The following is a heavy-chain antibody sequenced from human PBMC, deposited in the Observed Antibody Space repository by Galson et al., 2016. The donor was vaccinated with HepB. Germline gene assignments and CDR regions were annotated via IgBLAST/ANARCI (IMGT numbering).Heavy chain of an antibody. D-gene: IGHD5-24*01. V-gene: IGHV3-21*01. CDR1: GFTFSTYT. CDR2: ISSRSSYI. J-gene: IGHJ4*02. CDR3: ARDISSGMATMRGSFDY. Sequence: SLRLSCAASGFTFSTYTMNWVRQAPGKGLEWVSSISSRSSYIYYADSVKGRFTISSGNAKNSLYLQMNSLRAEDTAVYYCARDISSGMATMRGSFDYWGQGILVTVSS.